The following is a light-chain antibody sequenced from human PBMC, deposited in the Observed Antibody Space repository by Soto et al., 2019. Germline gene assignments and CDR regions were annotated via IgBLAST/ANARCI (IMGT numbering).Light chain of an antibody. CDR1: QGIGDT. J-gene: IGKJ4*01. CDR2: DTS. CDR3: QPYNNWPLT. V-gene: IGKV3-15*01. Sequence: EVVMRQSPATLSDSPGEGATLSCRASQGIGDTLAWYQHKPGQTPRLLIYDTSTRATGVPTRFSGSRSGAEFTLPSNSLQSEDFAVYYCQPYNNWPLTFGGGTKVDIK.